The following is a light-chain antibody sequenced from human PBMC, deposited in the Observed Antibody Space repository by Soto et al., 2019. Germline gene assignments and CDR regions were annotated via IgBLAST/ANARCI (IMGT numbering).Light chain of an antibody. Sequence: IHMTQSPSTLSASVGDIVTIACRASQSISNRSAWXQQXPGXAPXXLIYDASSLESGAPSRFSGSGSGTEFTLTISSLQPDDFATYYCQQYNSYWTFGQGTKVDIK. CDR2: DAS. V-gene: IGKV1-5*01. J-gene: IGKJ1*01. CDR3: QQYNSYWT. CDR1: QSISNR.